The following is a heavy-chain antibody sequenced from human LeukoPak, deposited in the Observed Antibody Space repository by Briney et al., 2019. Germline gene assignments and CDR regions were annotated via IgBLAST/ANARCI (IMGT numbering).Heavy chain of an antibody. Sequence: SETLSLTCTVSGGSIGSRIYYWDWIRQSPGKGLEWIGSIFYSGSTNYNPSLKSRVTISVDTSKNQFSLKLSSVTAADTAVYHCASGPFYDILTGYSNWFDPWGQGTLVTVSS. J-gene: IGHJ5*02. CDR3: ASGPFYDILTGYSNWFDP. CDR2: IFYSGST. D-gene: IGHD3-9*01. CDR1: GGSIGSRIYY. V-gene: IGHV4-39*07.